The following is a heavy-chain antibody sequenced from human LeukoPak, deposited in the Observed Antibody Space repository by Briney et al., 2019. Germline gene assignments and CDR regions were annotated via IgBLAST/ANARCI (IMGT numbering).Heavy chain of an antibody. Sequence: GGSLRLSCAASGFTFSDYYMSWIRQAPGKGLEWVSYISSSGSTIYYADSVKGRFTISRDNSKNTLYLQMNSLRAEDTAVYYCAKEPEIVGATPPFDYWGQGTLVTVSS. J-gene: IGHJ4*02. D-gene: IGHD1-26*01. V-gene: IGHV3-11*01. CDR2: ISSSGSTI. CDR3: AKEPEIVGATPPFDY. CDR1: GFTFSDYY.